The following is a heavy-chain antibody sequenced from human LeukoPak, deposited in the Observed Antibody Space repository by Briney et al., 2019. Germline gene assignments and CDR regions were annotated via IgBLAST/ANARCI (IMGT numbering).Heavy chain of an antibody. CDR2: IIPILGIA. CDR3: ARDRLDYYDSSGYPTFIDY. CDR1: GGTFSSYA. J-gene: IGHJ4*02. Sequence: GASVRVSCKASGGTFSSYAISWVRQAPGLGLEWMGRIIPILGIANYAQKFQGRVTITADKSTSTAYMELSSLRSEDTAVYYCARDRLDYYDSSGYPTFIDYWGQGTLVTVSS. V-gene: IGHV1-69*04. D-gene: IGHD3-22*01.